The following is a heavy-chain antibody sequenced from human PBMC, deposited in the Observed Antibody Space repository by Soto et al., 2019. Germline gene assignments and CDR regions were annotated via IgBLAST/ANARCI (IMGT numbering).Heavy chain of an antibody. CDR3: AKDRGNMYSSSSRYYFDY. V-gene: IGHV3-23*01. Sequence: GGSLRLSCAASGFTFSSYAMSWVRQAPGKGLEWVSAISGSGGSTYYADSVKGRFTISRDNSKNTLYLQMNSLRAEDTAVYYCAKDRGNMYSSSSRYYFDYWGQGTLVTVSS. J-gene: IGHJ4*02. CDR1: GFTFSSYA. D-gene: IGHD6-6*01. CDR2: ISGSGGST.